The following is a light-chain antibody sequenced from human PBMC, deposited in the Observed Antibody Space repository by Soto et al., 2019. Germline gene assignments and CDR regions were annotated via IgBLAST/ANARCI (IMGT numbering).Light chain of an antibody. J-gene: IGLJ3*02. CDR2: ELT. V-gene: IGLV2-14*03. CDR3: SSFTRSNTWV. Sequence: QPVLTQPASVSGSPGQSITISCTGTSSDVGAYNYVSWYQQHPGKAPILMIYELTNRPSGVSNRFSGSKSGNTASLTISGLQTEDEADYYCSSFTRSNTWVFGGGTKVTVL. CDR1: SSDVGAYNY.